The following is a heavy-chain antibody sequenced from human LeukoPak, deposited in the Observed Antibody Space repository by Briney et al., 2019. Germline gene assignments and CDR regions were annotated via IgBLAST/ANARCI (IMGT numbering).Heavy chain of an antibody. D-gene: IGHD6-13*01. Sequence: GGSLRLSCAASGFTFSSYVMSWVRQAPGKGLEWVSAISGSGSSTYYADSVQGRFTVSRDNSKNTLYLQMNSLRAEDTAVYYCAKDGSSSWSPLNFDYWGRGILVTVSS. J-gene: IGHJ4*02. CDR3: AKDGSSSWSPLNFDY. V-gene: IGHV3-23*01. CDR1: GFTFSSYV. CDR2: ISGSGSST.